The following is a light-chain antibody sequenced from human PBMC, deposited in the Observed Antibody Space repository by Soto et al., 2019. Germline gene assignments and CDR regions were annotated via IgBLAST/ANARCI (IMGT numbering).Light chain of an antibody. CDR1: KSVNQK. J-gene: IGKJ1*01. Sequence: EIVMTHSPATLSVSHGARVTVSCRTNKSVNQKLGWYQQKPGQAPRLLIYGASTRATGIPARFSGSGSGTEFTLTISSLQSEDFAVYYCQQYNNWPRTFGQGTKVDIK. CDR2: GAS. V-gene: IGKV3-15*01. CDR3: QQYNNWPRT.